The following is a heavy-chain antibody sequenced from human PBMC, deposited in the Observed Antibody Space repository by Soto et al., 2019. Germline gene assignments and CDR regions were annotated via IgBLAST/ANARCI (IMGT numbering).Heavy chain of an antibody. CDR1: GGSISRYY. CDR3: ARAGYSYGFGYYYDY. V-gene: IGHV4-59*01. D-gene: IGHD5-18*01. CDR2: IYYDGTT. Sequence: SETLSLTCTVSGGSISRYYWSWIRQPPGKGLEWIGYIYYDGTTNYSPSLKSRVTISVDTSNNQFSLRLSSVTAADTAVYYCARAGYSYGFGYYYDYWGQGTLVTVSS. J-gene: IGHJ4*02.